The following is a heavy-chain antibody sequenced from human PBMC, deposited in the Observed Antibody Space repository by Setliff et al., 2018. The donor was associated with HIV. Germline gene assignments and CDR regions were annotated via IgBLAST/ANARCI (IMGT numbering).Heavy chain of an antibody. Sequence: AGGSLRLSCSASGFTSGDYAMSWVRQAPGKGLEWVGFIRSKPYGGTSEYAASVKDRFTISRDDSKSIAYLRMNSLKTEDTAVYYCTRDGRHSSSWDYHYYYMDVWGKGTTVTVSS. J-gene: IGHJ6*03. D-gene: IGHD6-13*01. CDR1: GFTSGDYA. CDR2: IRSKPYGGTS. V-gene: IGHV3-49*04. CDR3: TRDGRHSSSWDYHYYYMDV.